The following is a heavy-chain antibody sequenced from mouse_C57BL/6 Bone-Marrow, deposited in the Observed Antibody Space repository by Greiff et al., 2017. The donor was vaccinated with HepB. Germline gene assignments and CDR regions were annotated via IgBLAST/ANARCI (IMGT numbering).Heavy chain of an antibody. CDR1: GFSLTSYG. CDR3: ARQGWLLRGYAMDY. V-gene: IGHV2-6-1*01. Sequence: VMLVESGPGLVAPSQSLSITCTVSGFSLTSYGVHWVRQPPGKGLEWLVVIWSDGSTTYNSALKSRLSISKDNSKSQVFLKMNSLQTDDTAMYYCARQGWLLRGYAMDYWGQGTSVTVSS. CDR2: IWSDGST. J-gene: IGHJ4*01. D-gene: IGHD2-3*01.